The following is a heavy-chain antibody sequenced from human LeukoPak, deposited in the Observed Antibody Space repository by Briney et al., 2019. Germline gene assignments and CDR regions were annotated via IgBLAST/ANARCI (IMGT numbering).Heavy chain of an antibody. CDR3: ARGSVVVVPAATNLYYYYYGMDV. D-gene: IGHD2-2*01. V-gene: IGHV4-34*01. J-gene: IGHJ6*02. CDR1: GGSISSYY. CDR2: INHSGST. Sequence: SETLSLTCTVSGGSISSYYWSWIRQPPGKGLEWIGEINHSGSTNYNPSLKSRVTISVDTSRNQFSLKLSSVTAADTAVYYCARGSVVVVPAATNLYYYYYGMDVWGQGTTVTVSS.